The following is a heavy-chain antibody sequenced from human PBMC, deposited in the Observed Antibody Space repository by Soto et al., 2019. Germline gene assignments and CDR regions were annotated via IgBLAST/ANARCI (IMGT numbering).Heavy chain of an antibody. CDR3: AKVGRYFPESTESD. CDR2: ISSKSAYI. Sequence: EVLLVESGGGLVKPGGSLKLSCAASGFDFNSHTMSWVRQAPGKGLEWVSTISSKSAYIYYADSLKGRFTVSRDNAETSLYLHMTILTVDDTAVYYCAKVGRYFPESTESDWGQGTLVTVSS. J-gene: IGHJ4*02. CDR1: GFDFNSHT. V-gene: IGHV3-21*01. D-gene: IGHD2-2*01.